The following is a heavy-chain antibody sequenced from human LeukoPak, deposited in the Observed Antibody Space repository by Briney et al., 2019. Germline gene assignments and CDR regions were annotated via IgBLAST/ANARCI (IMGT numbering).Heavy chain of an antibody. J-gene: IGHJ5*02. CDR2: IYHSGST. D-gene: IGHD3-3*01. CDR3: ARPHYDFWSGYSNNWFDP. V-gene: IGHV4-38-2*01. Sequence: NASETLSLTCAVSGYSISSGYYWGCIRQPPGKGLEWIGSIYHSGSTYYNPSLRSRVTISVATSKKQFSLKLSSVTAAHTAVYYCARPHYDFWSGYSNNWFDPWGQGTLVTVSS. CDR1: GYSISSGYY.